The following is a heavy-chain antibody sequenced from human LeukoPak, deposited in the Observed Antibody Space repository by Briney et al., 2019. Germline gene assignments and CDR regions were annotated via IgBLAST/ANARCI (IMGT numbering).Heavy chain of an antibody. CDR2: INHSGST. CDR3: ARRWADYVWGSYRYSDFDY. Sequence: KPSETLSLTCAVYGGSFSGYYWSWIRQPPGKGLEWIGEINHSGSTNYNPSLKSRVTISVDTSKNQFFLKLSSVTAADTAVYYCARRWADYVWGSYRYSDFDYWGQGTLVTVSS. CDR1: GGSFSGYY. J-gene: IGHJ4*02. D-gene: IGHD3-16*02. V-gene: IGHV4-34*01.